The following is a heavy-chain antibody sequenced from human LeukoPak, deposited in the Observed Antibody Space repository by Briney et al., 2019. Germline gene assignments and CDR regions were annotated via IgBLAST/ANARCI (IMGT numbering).Heavy chain of an antibody. J-gene: IGHJ3*02. D-gene: IGHD4-17*01. Sequence: GGSLRLSCAASGFTFSSYAMSWVRQAPGKGLEWVSAISGSGGSTYYADSVKGRFTISRDNSKNTLYLQMNSLRAEDTAVYYRAKVRVSSAYGAEDAFDIWGQGTMVTVSS. CDR3: AKVRVSSAYGAEDAFDI. V-gene: IGHV3-23*01. CDR1: GFTFSSYA. CDR2: ISGSGGST.